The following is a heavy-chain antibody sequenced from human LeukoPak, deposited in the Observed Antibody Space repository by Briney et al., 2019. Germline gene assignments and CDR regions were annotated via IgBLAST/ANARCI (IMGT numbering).Heavy chain of an antibody. V-gene: IGHV1-69*13. Sequence: ASVKVSCKASGGTFSSYAISWVRQAPGQGLEWMGGIIPIFGTANYAQKFQGRVTITADESTSTAYMELSSLRSEDTAVYYCARDGRGTMMANWCFDLWGRGTLVTVSS. CDR2: IIPIFGTA. J-gene: IGHJ2*01. CDR1: GGTFSSYA. CDR3: ARDGRGTMMANWCFDL. D-gene: IGHD3-22*01.